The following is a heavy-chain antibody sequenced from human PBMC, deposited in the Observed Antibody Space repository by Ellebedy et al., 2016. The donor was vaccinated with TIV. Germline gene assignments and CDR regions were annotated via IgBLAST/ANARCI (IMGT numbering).Heavy chain of an antibody. CDR3: AREPVPTWAFDY. J-gene: IGHJ4*02. Sequence: GESLKISCAASGFTFSTFGMHWVRQRPGKGLEWVAVIWYDGSKEYYADSVKGRFTISRDNSKNTLYLQMNSLTVEDTAVYYCAREPVPTWAFDYWGQGTLVTVSS. CDR1: GFTFSTFG. V-gene: IGHV3-33*08. D-gene: IGHD4-11*01. CDR2: IWYDGSKE.